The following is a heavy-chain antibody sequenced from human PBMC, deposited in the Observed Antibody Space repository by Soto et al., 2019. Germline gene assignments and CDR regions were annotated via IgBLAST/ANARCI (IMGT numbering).Heavy chain of an antibody. CDR2: ISGGSVTI. J-gene: IGHJ6*03. D-gene: IGHD4-4*01. CDR1: EFTFSSHN. V-gene: IGHV3-48*01. CDR3: ARLKAYRDCYYMDV. Sequence: PGGSLRLSCAASEFTFSSHNMNWVRQAPGKGLEWLSYISGGSVTIYYADSVKGRFTISRDNAKSSLYLQMNSLRVEDTAVYYCARLKAYRDCYYMDVWGKGATVTVSS.